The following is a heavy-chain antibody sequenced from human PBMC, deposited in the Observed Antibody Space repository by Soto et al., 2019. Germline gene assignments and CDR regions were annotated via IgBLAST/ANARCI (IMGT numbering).Heavy chain of an antibody. D-gene: IGHD6-19*01. J-gene: IGHJ6*02. CDR3: ARIPGSGGMDV. Sequence: QVQLVQSGAEVKKPGASVKVSCKASGYTFTSYAIHWVRQAPGQRLEWMGWINAGNGNTKYSQKFQGKSTITRDTSASTAYMELTSLRSEDTAVYYCARIPGSGGMDVWGQGTTVTVSS. CDR2: INAGNGNT. CDR1: GYTFTSYA. V-gene: IGHV1-3*01.